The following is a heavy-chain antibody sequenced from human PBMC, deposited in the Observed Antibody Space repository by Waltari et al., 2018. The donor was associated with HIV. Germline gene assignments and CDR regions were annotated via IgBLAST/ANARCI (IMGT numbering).Heavy chain of an antibody. V-gene: IGHV3-33*01. CDR3: ARDIAKVEQWLARYYYYGMDV. CDR2: IWYDVSTK. D-gene: IGHD6-19*01. Sequence: QVQLVESGGGVVQPGRSLRLSCAASGFTFSSYGMHWVRQAPGQGLEWVAVIWYDVSTKDYADAVKCRFTIARDNSKNTLDLQMNSLRAEDTAVYDCARDIAKVEQWLARYYYYGMDVWGQGTTVTVSS. CDR1: GFTFSSYG. J-gene: IGHJ6*02.